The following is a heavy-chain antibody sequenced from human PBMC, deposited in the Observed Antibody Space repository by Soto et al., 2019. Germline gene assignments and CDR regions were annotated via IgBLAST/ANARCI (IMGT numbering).Heavy chain of an antibody. CDR2: ISYDGSNK. CDR1: GFTFSSYA. V-gene: IGHV3-30-3*01. J-gene: IGHJ4*02. Sequence: QVQLVESGGGVVQPGRSLRLSCAASGFTFSSYAMHWVRQAPGKGLEWVAVISYDGSNKYYADSVKGRFTISRDNSKNTLSLQMNSLRAEDTAVYYCARDEGSPFDYWGQGTLVTVSS. CDR3: ARDEGSPFDY. D-gene: IGHD2-15*01.